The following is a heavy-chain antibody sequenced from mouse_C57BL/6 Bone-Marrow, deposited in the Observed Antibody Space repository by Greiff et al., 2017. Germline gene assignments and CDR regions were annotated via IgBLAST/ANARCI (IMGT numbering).Heavy chain of an antibody. D-gene: IGHD1-1*01. CDR3: ARCSFHWYFDV. CDR2: IDPGRGST. V-gene: IGHV1-55*01. CDR1: GYTFTSSW. J-gene: IGHJ1*03. Sequence: QVQLQQSGAELVKPGASVKLSCTASGYTFTSSWITWVKQRPGQGLEWLGAIDPGRGSTNYTETFKSKATLTVYTSSSTAYIQISSLTSEDSAVYYCARCSFHWYFDVGGTGTTVTVTS.